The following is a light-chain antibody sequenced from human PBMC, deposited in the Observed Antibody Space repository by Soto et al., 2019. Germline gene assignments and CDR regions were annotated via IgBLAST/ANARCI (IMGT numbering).Light chain of an antibody. V-gene: IGLV4-69*01. CDR1: SGHRNDA. Sequence: QLVLTQSPSASASLGASVKFTCTLSSGHRNDAIAWHQQRPEKGPRFLMKLNSDGSHTKGDGIPDRFSGSSSGAERYLTISSLQSEDETDYYCQTWGTGIQVFGGGTKVTVL. J-gene: IGLJ2*01. CDR2: LNSDGSH. CDR3: QTWGTGIQV.